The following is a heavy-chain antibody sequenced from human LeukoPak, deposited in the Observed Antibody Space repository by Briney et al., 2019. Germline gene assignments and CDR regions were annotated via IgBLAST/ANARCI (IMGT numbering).Heavy chain of an antibody. Sequence: GGSLRLSCAASGFTFSNYGMHWVRQAPAKGLEWVAVIWYDGSNKYYADSAKGRFTLSRDNSKNTLFLQMNSLRPEDTAVYFCARDLTQLALFDYWGQGTLVTVSS. CDR1: GFTFSNYG. CDR2: IWYDGSNK. V-gene: IGHV3-33*02. CDR3: ARDLTQLALFDY. J-gene: IGHJ4*02. D-gene: IGHD6-13*01.